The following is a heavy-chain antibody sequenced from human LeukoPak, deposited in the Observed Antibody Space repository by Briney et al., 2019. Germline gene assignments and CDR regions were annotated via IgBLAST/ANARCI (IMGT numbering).Heavy chain of an antibody. J-gene: IGHJ4*02. CDR2: ISGSGGST. V-gene: IGHV3-23*01. CDR3: AKGDSSYYDSSDGY. Sequence: PGGSLRLSCAASGFTFSSYAMSWVRQAPGKGLEWVSAISGSGGSTYYADSVKGRFTISRDNSKNTLYLQMNSLRAEDTAVYYCAKGDSSYYDSSDGYWGQGTLVTVSS. D-gene: IGHD3-22*01. CDR1: GFTFSSYA.